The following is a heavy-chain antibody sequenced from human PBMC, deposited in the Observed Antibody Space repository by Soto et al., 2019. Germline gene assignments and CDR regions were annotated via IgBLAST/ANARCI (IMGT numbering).Heavy chain of an antibody. D-gene: IGHD3-22*01. V-gene: IGHV4-34*01. CDR2: INHSGST. CDR1: GGSFSGYY. J-gene: IGHJ3*02. CDR3: ARGLISGYYLYDAFDI. Sequence: SETLSVTCAVYGGSFSGYYWSWIRQPPGKGLEWIGEINHSGSTNYNPSLKSRVTISVDTSKNQFSLKLSSLTAADTAVYYCARGLISGYYLYDAFDIWGQGTMVT.